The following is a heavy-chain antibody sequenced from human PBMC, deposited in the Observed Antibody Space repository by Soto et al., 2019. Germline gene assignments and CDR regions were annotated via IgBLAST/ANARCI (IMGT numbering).Heavy chain of an antibody. D-gene: IGHD4-4*01. V-gene: IGHV4-59*01. Sequence: SETLSLTCSVSGGSISSYYWSWIRQPPGKRLEWIAYIYYTGSTNYNPSLKSRVTISADTSKNQFSLRLTSVTAADTAVYYCARHSNRFDRWGQGTLVTVAS. CDR3: ARHSNRFDR. J-gene: IGHJ4*02. CDR1: GGSISSYY. CDR2: IYYTGST.